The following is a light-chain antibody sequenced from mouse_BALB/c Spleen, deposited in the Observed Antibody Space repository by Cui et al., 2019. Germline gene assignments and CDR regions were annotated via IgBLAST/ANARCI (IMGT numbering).Light chain of an antibody. CDR1: ENVGTY. V-gene: IGKV6-29*01. CDR2: GAS. CDR3: RQGYSYHT. J-gene: IGKJ5*01. Sequence: NIVMTQSPKSMSMSVGERVTLSCKASENVGTYVSWYQQKPEQSPKLLIYGASNRYPGVPDRFTGSGSATDFTLTISSLHAEDLADYHCRQGYSYHTFGAGTKLELK.